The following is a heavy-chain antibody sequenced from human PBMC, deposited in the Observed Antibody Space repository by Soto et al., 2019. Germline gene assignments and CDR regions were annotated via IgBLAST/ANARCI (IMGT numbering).Heavy chain of an antibody. CDR3: ARSLFMVAPDSEPFGY. V-gene: IGHV3-23*01. D-gene: IGHD3-22*01. J-gene: IGHJ4*02. CDR2: ISGGGNDR. Sequence: PVGSLRLSCAASGFPFSSYAMSWVRQTPEGGLEWVAAISGGGNDRYYADFVQGRFTFSRDNSRNIPYLHMNSLRADDTAMYFCARSLFMVAPDSEPFGYWGQGTLVTVSS. CDR1: GFPFSSYA.